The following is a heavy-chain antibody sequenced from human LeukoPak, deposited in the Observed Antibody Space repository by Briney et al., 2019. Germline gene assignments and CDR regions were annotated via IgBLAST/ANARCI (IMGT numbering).Heavy chain of an antibody. Sequence: GRSLRLSCAASGFTFSNYGMHWVRQAPGKGLEWVVVISYDGSNKYYADSVKGRFTISRDNSKNTLYLQMNSLRAEDTAVYYCARPTGMDVWGQGTTVTVSS. CDR2: ISYDGSNK. J-gene: IGHJ6*02. CDR1: GFTFSNYG. CDR3: ARPTGMDV. V-gene: IGHV3-30*03.